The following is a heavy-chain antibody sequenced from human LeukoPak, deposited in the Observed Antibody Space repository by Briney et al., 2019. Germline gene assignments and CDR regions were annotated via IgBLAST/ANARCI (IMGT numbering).Heavy chain of an antibody. V-gene: IGHV5-51*01. CDR2: IYPGDSDT. CDR1: GYSFTSYW. Sequence: PGESLKISCKGSGYSFTSYWICWVRQMPGKGLEWMGIIYPGDSDTRYSPSFQGQVTISADKSISTAYLQWSSLKASDTAMYYRARQLAYCGGDCPYYFGYWGQGTLVTVSS. J-gene: IGHJ4*02. D-gene: IGHD2-21*02. CDR3: ARQLAYCGGDCPYYFGY.